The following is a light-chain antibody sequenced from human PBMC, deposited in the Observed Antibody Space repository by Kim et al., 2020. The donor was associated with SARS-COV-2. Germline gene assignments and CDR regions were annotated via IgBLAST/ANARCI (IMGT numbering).Light chain of an antibody. CDR2: QDT. V-gene: IGLV3-1*01. Sequence: VSPGQTATISCSGDNLGAKNACWYQQKPGQSPVVFIYQDTKRSSGIPERFSGSNSGNTATLTIRGTQALDEADYYCQAWDSSTVVFGGGTKLTVL. CDR1: NLGAKN. CDR3: QAWDSSTVV. J-gene: IGLJ2*01.